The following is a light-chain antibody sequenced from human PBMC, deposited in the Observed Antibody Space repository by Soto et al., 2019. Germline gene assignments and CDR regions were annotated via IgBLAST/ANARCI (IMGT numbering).Light chain of an antibody. CDR2: ATS. V-gene: IGKV3-20*01. Sequence: EIVLTQSPGTLSVSPGERATLSCRASQTISSNYLAWYHQNPGQAPSLLTYATSSRATGIPDRFSGSGSGTDFTLTISRLAPEDSAIYYCQQYVSWTFGQGTKVEIK. J-gene: IGKJ1*01. CDR1: QTISSNY. CDR3: QQYVSWT.